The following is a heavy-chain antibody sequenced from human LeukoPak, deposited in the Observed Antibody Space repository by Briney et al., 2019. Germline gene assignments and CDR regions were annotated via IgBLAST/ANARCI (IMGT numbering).Heavy chain of an antibody. CDR2: ISYDGSSK. CDR1: GFTFSSYG. J-gene: IGHJ6*03. V-gene: IGHV3-30*18. D-gene: IGHD6-13*01. Sequence: GGSLRLSCAASGFTFSSYGMHWVRQAPGKGLEWVAVISYDGSSKYYADSVKGRFTISRDNSKNTLYLQMNSLRAEDTAVYYCAKNIAAADSSGYYYYYMDVWGKGTTVTVSS. CDR3: AKNIAAADSSGYYYYYMDV.